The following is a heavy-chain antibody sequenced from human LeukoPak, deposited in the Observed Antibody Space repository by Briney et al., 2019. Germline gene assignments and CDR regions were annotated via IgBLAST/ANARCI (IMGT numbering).Heavy chain of an antibody. V-gene: IGHV1-18*01. Sequence: GASVKVSCTASGYTFTSYGISWVRQAPGQGLEWMGWISAYNGNTNYAQKLQGRVTMTTDTSTSTAYMELRSLRSDGTAVYYCARDLVIAAAGNGINWFDPWGQGTLVTVSS. CDR1: GYTFTSYG. CDR3: ARDLVIAAAGNGINWFDP. J-gene: IGHJ5*02. D-gene: IGHD6-13*01. CDR2: ISAYNGNT.